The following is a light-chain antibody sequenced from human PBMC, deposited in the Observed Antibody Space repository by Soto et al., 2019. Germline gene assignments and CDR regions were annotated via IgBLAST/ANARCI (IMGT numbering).Light chain of an antibody. J-gene: IGKJ4*01. CDR1: QSVSNNY. Sequence: EIVLTQSPSTLSLSPGERATLSCRASQSVSNNYLAWYQQKPGQAPRLLIYGASNGAAGVPARFSGTGSGTDFTLTISSLEPEDFAVYYCQQRYNWPLTFGGGTKVDI. V-gene: IGKV3-11*01. CDR3: QQRYNWPLT. CDR2: GAS.